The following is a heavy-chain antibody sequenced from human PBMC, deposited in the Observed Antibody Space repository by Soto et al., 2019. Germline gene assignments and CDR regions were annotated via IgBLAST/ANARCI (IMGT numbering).Heavy chain of an antibody. CDR3: ARDLMDETRDYYDFWSGYYTFYYYGMDV. Sequence: QVQLVESGGGVVQPGRSLRLSCAASGFTFSSYGMHWVRQAPGKGLEWVAVIWYDGSNKYYADSVKGRFTISRDNSKNTLYLQMNSLRAEDTAVYYCARDLMDETRDYYDFWSGYYTFYYYGMDVWGQGTTVTVSS. V-gene: IGHV3-33*01. CDR1: GFTFSSYG. J-gene: IGHJ6*02. CDR2: IWYDGSNK. D-gene: IGHD3-3*01.